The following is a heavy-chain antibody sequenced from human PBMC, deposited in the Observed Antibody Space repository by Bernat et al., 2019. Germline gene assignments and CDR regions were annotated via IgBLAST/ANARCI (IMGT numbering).Heavy chain of an antibody. CDR1: GFTFSSYG. Sequence: QVQLVESGGGVVQPGRSLRLSCAASGFTFSSYGMHWVRQAPGKGLEWVAVIWYDGSNKYYADSVKGRFTISRDNSKNTLYLQMNSLRAEDTAVYYCAKGFGLREDAFDIWGQGTMVTVSS. J-gene: IGHJ3*02. D-gene: IGHD5-12*01. CDR3: AKGFGLREDAFDI. CDR2: IWYDGSNK. V-gene: IGHV3-33*06.